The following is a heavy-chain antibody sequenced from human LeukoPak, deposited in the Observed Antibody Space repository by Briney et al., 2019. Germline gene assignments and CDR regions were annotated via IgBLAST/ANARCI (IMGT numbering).Heavy chain of an antibody. CDR1: GGSISSYY. D-gene: IGHD4-17*01. V-gene: IGHV4-59*08. CDR3: ARHVLMTTVTQPYYYYYMDV. Sequence: SETLSLTCTASGGSISSYYWSWIRQPPGKGLEWIGYIYYSGSTNYNPSLKSRVTISVDTSKNQFSLKLSSVTAADTAVYYCARHVLMTTVTQPYYYYYMDVWGKGTTVTVSS. J-gene: IGHJ6*03. CDR2: IYYSGST.